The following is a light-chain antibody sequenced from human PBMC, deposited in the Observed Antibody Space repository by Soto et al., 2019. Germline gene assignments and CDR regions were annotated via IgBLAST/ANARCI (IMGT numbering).Light chain of an antibody. CDR1: QDISNY. CDR3: QQYDNRPLT. V-gene: IGKV1-33*01. J-gene: IGKJ1*01. Sequence: IQLTQSPSSLSASVGDRVTITCRASQDISNYLNWYQQKPGKAPKLLIYDASNLETGVPSRFSGSGSGTDFTFTISSLQPEDIATYYCQQYDNRPLTFGQGTKVEIK. CDR2: DAS.